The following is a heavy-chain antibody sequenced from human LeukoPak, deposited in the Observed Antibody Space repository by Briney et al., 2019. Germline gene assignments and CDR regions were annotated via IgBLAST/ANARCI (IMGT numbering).Heavy chain of an antibody. CDR2: IYYSGST. CDR3: ASSEPARITMVRGAILDAFDI. CDR1: GGSISSSSYY. Sequence: SETLSLTCTVSGGSISSSSYYWGWIRQPPGKGLEWIGSIYYSGSTYYNPSLKSRVTISVDTSKNQFSLKLSSVTAADTAVYYCASSEPARITMVRGAILDAFDIWGQGTMVTVSS. J-gene: IGHJ3*02. D-gene: IGHD3-10*01. V-gene: IGHV4-39*07.